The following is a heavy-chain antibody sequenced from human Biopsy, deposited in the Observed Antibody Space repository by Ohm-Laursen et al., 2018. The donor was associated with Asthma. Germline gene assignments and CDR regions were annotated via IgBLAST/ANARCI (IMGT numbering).Heavy chain of an antibody. CDR1: GVALSGYT. V-gene: IGHV1-58*01. CDR2: IVFASGAT. J-gene: IGHJ4*01. D-gene: IGHD2/OR15-2a*01. Sequence: SVKVSCNASGVALSGYTFEWVRQARGLGLEWIAWIVFASGATNYAQNFQDRLTVTRDMSAGSVSMELRGLSSTDPAVYYCAAGRTSLQGESLIWGQGTLVSVSS. CDR3: AAGRTSLQGESLI.